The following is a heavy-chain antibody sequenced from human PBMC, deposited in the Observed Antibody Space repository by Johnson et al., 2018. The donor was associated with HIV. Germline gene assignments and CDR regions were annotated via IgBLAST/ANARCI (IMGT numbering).Heavy chain of an antibody. CDR1: GFTFSSYA. V-gene: IGHV3-30*04. Sequence: QVQLVESGGGLVQPGRSLRLSCAASGFTFSSYAMHWVRQAPGKGLEWVAVISYHGSNTYYADSMRGRFTISRDNSKNTLYLQMNSLRVEDTAVYYCARPSSIASLYDEFDIWGQGTMVTVSS. CDR2: ISYHGSNT. J-gene: IGHJ3*02. CDR3: ARPSSIASLYDEFDI. D-gene: IGHD6-6*01.